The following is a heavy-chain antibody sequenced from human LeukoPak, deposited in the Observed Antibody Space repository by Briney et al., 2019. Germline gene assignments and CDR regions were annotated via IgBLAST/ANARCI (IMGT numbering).Heavy chain of an antibody. V-gene: IGHV3-73*01. CDR3: TRPSGWYAIYDY. D-gene: IGHD6-19*01. CDR2: IRSKANSYAT. CDR1: GFTFSGSA. J-gene: IGHJ4*02. Sequence: GGSLKLSCAASGFTFSGSAMHWVRQASGKGLEWFGRIRSKANSYATAYAASVKGRFTISRDDSKNTAYLQMNSLKTEDTAVYYCTRPSGWYAIYDYWGQGTLVTVSS.